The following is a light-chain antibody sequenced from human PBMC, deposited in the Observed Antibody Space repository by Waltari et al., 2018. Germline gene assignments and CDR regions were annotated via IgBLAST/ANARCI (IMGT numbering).Light chain of an antibody. J-gene: IGKJ4*01. V-gene: IGKV1-33*01. CDR1: QDISYY. Sequence: DIQMTQSPSSLSASVGDRVTLTCQASQDISYYLNWYQQRPGKAPKALIYDASNLEAGVPSRFSGSGSGRDFSLTISSLQPQDIATYYCQQYDKFPLTFGGGTKVEIK. CDR2: DAS. CDR3: QQYDKFPLT.